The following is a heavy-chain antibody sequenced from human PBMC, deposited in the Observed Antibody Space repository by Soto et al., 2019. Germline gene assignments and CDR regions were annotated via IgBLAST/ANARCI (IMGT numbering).Heavy chain of an antibody. CDR3: AKGPLRFLGWLDAFDI. J-gene: IGHJ3*02. CDR1: GYTFTSYG. CDR2: ISAYNGNT. Sequence: ASVKVSCKASGYTFTSYGISWVRQAPGQGLEWMGWISAYNGNTSYAQKLQGRVTMTTDTSTSTAYMELRSLRSDDTAVYYCAKGPLRFLGWLDAFDIWGQGTMVTVSS. V-gene: IGHV1-18*01. D-gene: IGHD3-3*01.